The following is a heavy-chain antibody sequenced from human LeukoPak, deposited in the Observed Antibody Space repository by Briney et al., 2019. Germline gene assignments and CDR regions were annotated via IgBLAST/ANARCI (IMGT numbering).Heavy chain of an antibody. J-gene: IGHJ4*02. CDR2: IRYDGSNK. CDR1: GFTFSSYG. D-gene: IGHD2-15*01. V-gene: IGHV3-30*02. CDR3: AKGSFVVVAALGLDY. Sequence: GXSLRHSCAASGFTFSSYGMHWVRQAPGKGLEWVAFIRYDGSNKYYADSVKGRFTISRDNSKNTLYLQMNSLRAEDTAVYYCAKGSFVVVAALGLDYWGQGTLVTVSS.